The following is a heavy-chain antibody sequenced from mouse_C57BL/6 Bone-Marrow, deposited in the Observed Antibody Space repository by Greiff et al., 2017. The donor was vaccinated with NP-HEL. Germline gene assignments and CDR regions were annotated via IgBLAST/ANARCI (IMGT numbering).Heavy chain of an antibody. CDR2: FYPGSGST. D-gene: IGHD1-1*01. V-gene: IGHV1-62-2*01. J-gene: IGHJ1*03. CDR1: GYTFTEYT. Sequence: VQLQQSGAELVKPGASVKLSCKASGYTFTEYTIHWVKQRSGQGLEWIGWFYPGSGSTKYNEKFKDKATLTADKSSSTVYLQLSRMTSEDSAVDFYARHEEDYYGSHWYFDGWGTGTTVTVSS. CDR3: ARHEEDYYGSHWYFDG.